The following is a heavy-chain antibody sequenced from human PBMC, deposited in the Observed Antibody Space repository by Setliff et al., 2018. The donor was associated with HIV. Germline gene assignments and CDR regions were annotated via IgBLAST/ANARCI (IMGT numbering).Heavy chain of an antibody. CDR2: VNHSGNT. D-gene: IGHD3-22*01. V-gene: IGHV4-34*01. CDR1: GESFSGYY. CDR3: ARGTVITYFYDSSGSFDY. Sequence: SETLSLTCAVYGESFSGYYWTWIRQPPGKGLEWIGEVNHSGNTNYNPSLKSRVTISADTSKNQFSLKLTSVTAADTAVYCCARGTVITYFYDSSGSFDYWGQGTLVTVSS. J-gene: IGHJ4*02.